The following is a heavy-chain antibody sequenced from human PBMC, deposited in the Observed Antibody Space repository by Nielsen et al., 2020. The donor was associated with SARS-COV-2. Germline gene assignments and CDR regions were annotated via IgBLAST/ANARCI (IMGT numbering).Heavy chain of an antibody. V-gene: IGHV5-51*01. J-gene: IGHJ3*02. Sequence: KVSCKGSGYSFTNYWLAWVRQMPGKGLECMGIIYPGDFDVRYSPSFQGQVTISADTVIRTAHLQWSSLKASDTAMYYCARLNRAGSTTDAFDIWGQGTMVTVSS. CDR3: ARLNRAGSTTDAFDI. CDR2: IYPGDFDV. D-gene: IGHD1-1*01. CDR1: GYSFTNYW.